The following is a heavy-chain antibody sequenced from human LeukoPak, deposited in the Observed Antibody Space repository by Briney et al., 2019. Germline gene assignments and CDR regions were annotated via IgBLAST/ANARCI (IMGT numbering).Heavy chain of an antibody. D-gene: IGHD5-24*01. CDR3: ARQPERSLKFCEDY. V-gene: IGHV5-51*01. Sequence: GESLKISCKGAGYSFTSYWSGWGRQMAREGLEWMGIISRGDSDTRYSPYFQGNVTISADKSTSTAYMKWSSLKASDTAMYYCARQPERSLKFCEDYWGQGTLVTVSS. J-gene: IGHJ4*02. CDR2: ISRGDSDT. CDR1: GYSFTSYW.